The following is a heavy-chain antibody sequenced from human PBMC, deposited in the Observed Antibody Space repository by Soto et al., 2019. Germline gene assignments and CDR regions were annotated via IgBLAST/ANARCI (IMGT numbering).Heavy chain of an antibody. CDR3: AKDDFTDRGDDYFDY. CDR2: IGASGDIT. V-gene: IGHV3-23*01. Sequence: GGSLRLSCAASGFSFTNFAMSWVRQAPGKGLEWVAGIGASGDITWYADSVKGRLSISRDNSKNTLYLQLNSLRFEDTAVYYCAKDDFTDRGDDYFDYWGPGTLVTVSS. D-gene: IGHD2-21*02. J-gene: IGHJ4*02. CDR1: GFSFTNFA.